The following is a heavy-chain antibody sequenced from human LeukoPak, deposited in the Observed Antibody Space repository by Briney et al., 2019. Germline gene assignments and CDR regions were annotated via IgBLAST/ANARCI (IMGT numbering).Heavy chain of an antibody. D-gene: IGHD3-9*01. J-gene: IGHJ5*02. V-gene: IGHV3-23*01. CDR1: GFTFSSYA. CDR3: AKNSRIRYFDWLGRWSFFDP. CDR2: ISGSGGST. Sequence: PGGSLRLSCAASGFTFSSYAMSWVRQTPGKGLEWVSAISGSGGSTYYADSVKGRFTISRDNSKNTLYLQMNSLRAEDTAVYYCAKNSRIRYFDWLGRWSFFDPWGQGTLVTVSS.